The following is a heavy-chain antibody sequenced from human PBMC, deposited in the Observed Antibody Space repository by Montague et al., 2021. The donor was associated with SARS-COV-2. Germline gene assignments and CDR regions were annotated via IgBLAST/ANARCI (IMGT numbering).Heavy chain of an antibody. J-gene: IGHJ4*02. D-gene: IGHD3-22*01. V-gene: IGHV4-34*01. Sequence: SETLSLTCAVYDGSFSDYSWTWIRQPPGKGLEWIGEINHRGSTNYNPSLKSRVTISVDTSKNQFSLKMTSVTAADTAVHYCARGRQHINMVVVVVTGGEYYFDXWGQGTLVAVSS. CDR3: ARGRQHINMVVVVVTGGEYYFDX. CDR2: INHRGST. CDR1: DGSFSDYS.